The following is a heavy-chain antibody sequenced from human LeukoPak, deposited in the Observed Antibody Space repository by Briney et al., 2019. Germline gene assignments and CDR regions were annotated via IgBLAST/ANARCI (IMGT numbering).Heavy chain of an antibody. J-gene: IGHJ6*03. CDR2: ISGSGGST. CDR1: GFTFSSYA. CDR3: AKGGCSSTSCYRRYMDV. V-gene: IGHV3-23*01. Sequence: GGSLRLSCAASGFTFSSYAMSWVRQAPGKGLEWVSAISGSGGSTYYADSVKGRFTISRDNSKNTLYLQMNSLRAEDTAVYYCAKGGCSSTSCYRRYMDVWGKGTTFTVSS. D-gene: IGHD2-2*01.